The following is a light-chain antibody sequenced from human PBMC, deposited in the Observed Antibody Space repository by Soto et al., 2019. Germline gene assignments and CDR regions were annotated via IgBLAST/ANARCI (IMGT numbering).Light chain of an antibody. CDR1: QSVSNNY. Sequence: VLTQSPGTLSLSPGERATLSCRASQSVSNNYLAWYQQKPGQAPRLLIYGASSRATGIPDRFAGSGSGTDFPLTITRLEPEDFAVYYCQQYGSSPRTFGQGTKVEVK. J-gene: IGKJ1*01. CDR3: QQYGSSPRT. CDR2: GAS. V-gene: IGKV3-20*01.